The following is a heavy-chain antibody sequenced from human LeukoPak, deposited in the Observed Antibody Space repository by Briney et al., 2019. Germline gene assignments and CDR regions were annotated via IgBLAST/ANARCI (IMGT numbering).Heavy chain of an antibody. J-gene: IGHJ4*02. Sequence: PGGSLRLSCAASGFTFSSYAMHWVRQAPGKGLEYVSAISSNGGSTYYANSVKGRITISRDNSKNTLYLQMGSLRAEDMAVYYCARVLRSEGVDYWGQGTLVTVSS. V-gene: IGHV3-64*01. CDR1: GFTFSSYA. CDR3: ARVLRSEGVDY. CDR2: ISSNGGST.